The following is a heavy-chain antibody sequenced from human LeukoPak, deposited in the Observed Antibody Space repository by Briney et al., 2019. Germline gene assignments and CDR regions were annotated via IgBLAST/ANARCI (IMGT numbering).Heavy chain of an antibody. J-gene: IGHJ2*01. D-gene: IGHD3-10*01. V-gene: IGHV1-69*01. Sequence: GGSLRLSCAASGFTFSSYAMSWVRQAPGQGLEWMGGIIPIFGTANYAQKFQGRVTITADESTSTAYMELSSLRSEDTAVYYCARAQTYGHWYFDLWGRGTLVTVSS. CDR1: GFTFSSYA. CDR2: IIPIFGTA. CDR3: ARAQTYGHWYFDL.